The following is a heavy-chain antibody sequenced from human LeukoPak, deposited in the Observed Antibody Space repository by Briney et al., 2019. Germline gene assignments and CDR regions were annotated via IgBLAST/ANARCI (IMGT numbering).Heavy chain of an antibody. CDR3: ARDPTYYLRYGYFDS. J-gene: IGHJ4*02. Sequence: PGGSLRLSCAASGFTFSSYAMHWVRQAPGKGLEWVAVISYDGSNKYYADSVRGRFTISRDNANNVLYLQMNSLRAEDTAVYYCARDPTYYLRYGYFDSWGQGTLDTVSS. CDR1: GFTFSSYA. D-gene: IGHD1-26*01. V-gene: IGHV3-30-3*01. CDR2: ISYDGSNK.